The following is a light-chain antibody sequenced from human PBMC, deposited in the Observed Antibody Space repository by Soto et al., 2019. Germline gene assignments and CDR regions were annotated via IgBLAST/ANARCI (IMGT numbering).Light chain of an antibody. CDR1: SSDVGGYNY. CDR2: EVS. V-gene: IGLV2-8*01. Sequence: QSALTQPPSASGSPGQSVTISCTGTSSDVGGYNYVSWYQQHPGKAPKLMIYEVSKRPSGVPGRFSGSKYGNTASLTVSGLQVEDEADYYCSSYAGSNNLVFGGGTKVTVL. J-gene: IGLJ3*02. CDR3: SSYAGSNNLV.